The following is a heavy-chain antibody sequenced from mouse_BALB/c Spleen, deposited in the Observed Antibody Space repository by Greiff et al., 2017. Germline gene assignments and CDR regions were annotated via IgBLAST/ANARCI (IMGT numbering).Heavy chain of an antibody. CDR2: IGPANGNT. V-gene: IGHV14-3*02. D-gene: IGHD1-1*01. CDR3: AREYYGSLDY. J-gene: IGHJ2*01. CDR1: GFNIKDTY. Sequence: VQLKQSGAELVKPGASVKLSCTASGFNIKDTYMHWVKQRPEQGLEWIGRIGPANGNTKYDPKFQGKATITADTSSNTAYLQLSSLTSEDTAVYYCAREYYGSLDYWGQGTTLTVSS.